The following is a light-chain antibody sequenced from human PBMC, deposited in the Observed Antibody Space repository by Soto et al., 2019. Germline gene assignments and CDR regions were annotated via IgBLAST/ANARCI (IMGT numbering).Light chain of an antibody. V-gene: IGKV3-20*01. CDR2: GAS. CDR3: QQYAGSSYT. Sequence: EIVLTQSPGTLSLYPGERATLSCRASQSVSSNYLVWYQQKPGQAPRPLIYGASTRATGIPDRFSGSGSGTDFTLTISRLEPEDFAVYYCQQYAGSSYTFGQGTKLEIK. J-gene: IGKJ2*01. CDR1: QSVSSNY.